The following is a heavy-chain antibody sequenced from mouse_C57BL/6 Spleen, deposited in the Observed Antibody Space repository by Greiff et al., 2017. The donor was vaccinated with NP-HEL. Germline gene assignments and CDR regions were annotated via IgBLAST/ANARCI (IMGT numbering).Heavy chain of an antibody. Sequence: EVKLQESGPGLVKPSQSLSLTCSVTGYSITSGYYWNWIRQFPGNKLEWMGYISYDGSNNYNPSLKNRISITRDTSKNQFFLKLNSVTTEDTATYYCARDGDYGSSYGAYWGQGTLVTVSA. CDR1: GYSITSGYY. J-gene: IGHJ3*01. D-gene: IGHD1-1*01. CDR2: ISYDGSN. CDR3: ARDGDYGSSYGAY. V-gene: IGHV3-6*01.